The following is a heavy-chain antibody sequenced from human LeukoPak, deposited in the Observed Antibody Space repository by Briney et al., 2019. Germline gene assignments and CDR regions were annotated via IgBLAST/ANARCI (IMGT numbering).Heavy chain of an antibody. V-gene: IGHV1-69*13. J-gene: IGHJ2*01. CDR1: GGTFSSYA. CDR3: ARDQIKYSSSLIWYFDL. CDR2: IIPIFGTA. D-gene: IGHD6-6*01. Sequence: SVKVSCKASGGTFSSYAISWVRQAPGQGLEWMGGIIPIFGTANYAQKFQGRVTITADESTSTAYMELSSLRSEDTAVYYCARDQIKYSSSLIWYFDLWGRGTLVTVSS.